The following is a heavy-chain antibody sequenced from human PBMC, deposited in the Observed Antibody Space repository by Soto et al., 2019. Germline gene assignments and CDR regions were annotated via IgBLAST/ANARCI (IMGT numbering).Heavy chain of an antibody. Sequence: ASVKVSCKASGYTFTSYGISWVRQAPGQGLEWMGWISAYNGNTNYAQKLQGRVTMTTDTSTSTAYMELRSLRSDDTAVYYCAREKGKTGVDAFDIWGQGTMVTVSS. D-gene: IGHD7-27*01. CDR1: GYTFTSYG. CDR3: AREKGKTGVDAFDI. V-gene: IGHV1-18*01. CDR2: ISAYNGNT. J-gene: IGHJ3*02.